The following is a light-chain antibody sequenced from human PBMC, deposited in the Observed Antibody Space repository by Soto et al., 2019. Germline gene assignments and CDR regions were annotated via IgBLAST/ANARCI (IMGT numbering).Light chain of an antibody. CDR1: QSIRYY. Sequence: DIQLTQSPPTLSASVGDRVTITCRASQSIRYYLAWYQQLPGKAPKLLIYGDSSLHSGVPSRFSGSGFGTEFNLTISSLQPDDCATYFCQHHNSYSPTVGQGTKVEI. CDR3: QHHNSYSPT. V-gene: IGKV1-5*01. J-gene: IGKJ1*01. CDR2: GDS.